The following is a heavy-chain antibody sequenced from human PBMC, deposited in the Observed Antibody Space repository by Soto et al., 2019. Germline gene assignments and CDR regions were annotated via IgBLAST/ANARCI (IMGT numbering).Heavy chain of an antibody. D-gene: IGHD3-10*01. Sequence: SETLSLTCTISGGSISSSNWWSWVRQPPAKGLEWIGEIYHTGSTNYNPSLKSRVTISVDKSKNQFSLNLNSATAADTAVYYCARDRPYYYGSGSDNWFDPWGQGTLVTVSS. V-gene: IGHV4-4*02. CDR2: IYHTGST. CDR1: GGSISSSNW. CDR3: ARDRPYYYGSGSDNWFDP. J-gene: IGHJ5*02.